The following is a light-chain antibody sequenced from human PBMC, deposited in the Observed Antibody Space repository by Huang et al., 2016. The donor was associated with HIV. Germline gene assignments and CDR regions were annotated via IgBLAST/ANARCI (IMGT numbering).Light chain of an antibody. V-gene: IGKV1-39*01. CDR1: QSISSY. Sequence: DIQMTQSPSSLSASVGDRVTITFRASQSISSYLNWYQQKPGKTPKLLIYAASSLQSGVPSRFSGSGSGTDFTLTISSLQPEDVATYYCQQSYSTLRYTFGQGTKLEIK. J-gene: IGKJ2*01. CDR3: QQSYSTLRYT. CDR2: AAS.